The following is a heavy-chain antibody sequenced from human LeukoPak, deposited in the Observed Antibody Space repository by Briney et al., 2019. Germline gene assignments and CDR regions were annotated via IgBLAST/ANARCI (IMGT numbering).Heavy chain of an antibody. J-gene: IGHJ4*02. CDR1: GFTFSSYS. D-gene: IGHD3-10*01. CDR2: ISSGSGYI. CDR3: ARDGLGIDY. V-gene: IGHV3-21*01. Sequence: GGSLRLSCAASGFTFSSYSMNWVRQAPGKGLEWVSSISSGSGYIHYADSVKGRFTISRGNAKKSLYLQMNSLRAEDTAVYYCARDGLGIDYWGQGTLVTVSS.